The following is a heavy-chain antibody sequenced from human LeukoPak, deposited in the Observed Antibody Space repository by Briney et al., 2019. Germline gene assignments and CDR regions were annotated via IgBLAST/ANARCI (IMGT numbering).Heavy chain of an antibody. CDR3: ARAGFTFSDYFGSFFDY. D-gene: IGHD3-10*01. CDR2: ISSSSSTI. V-gene: IGHV3-48*01. CDR1: GFTFSSYS. Sequence: GGSLRLSCAASGFTFSSYSMNWVRQAPGKGLEWVSHISSSSSTIYYADSVKGRFTISRDNAKNSLYLQMNSLRAEDTAVYYCARAGFTFSDYFGSFFDYWGQGALVTVSS. J-gene: IGHJ4*02.